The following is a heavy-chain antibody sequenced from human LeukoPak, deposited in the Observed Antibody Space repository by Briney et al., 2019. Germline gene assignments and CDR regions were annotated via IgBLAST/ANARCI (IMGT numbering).Heavy chain of an antibody. D-gene: IGHD5-24*01. CDR2: IYYSGST. J-gene: IGHJ6*03. CDR1: GGSISSYY. CDR3: ARGGGMATTSGYYYYYMDV. Sequence: SETLSLTCTVSGGSISSYYWSWIRQPPGKGLEWIGYIYYSGSTNYNPSLKSRVTISVDTSKNQFSLKLSSVTAADTAVYYCARGGGMATTSGYYYYYMDVWGKGTTVTVSS. V-gene: IGHV4-59*08.